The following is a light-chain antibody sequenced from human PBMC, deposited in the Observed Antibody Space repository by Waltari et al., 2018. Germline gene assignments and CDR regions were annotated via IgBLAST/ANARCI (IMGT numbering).Light chain of an antibody. CDR3: QHYGNSVT. J-gene: IGKJ4*01. V-gene: IGKV3-20*01. Sequence: EIELTQSPGALFLSPGERATLSCSASQSLSTAQLAWYKQRPGQAPSLVIHGASNRASGIPERFSGSGSGTVFTLTITRLEPEDFAVYYCQHYGNSVTFGGGTKVEIK. CDR1: QSLSTAQ. CDR2: GAS.